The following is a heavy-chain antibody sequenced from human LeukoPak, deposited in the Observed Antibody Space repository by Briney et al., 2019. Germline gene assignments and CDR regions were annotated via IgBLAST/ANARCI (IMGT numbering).Heavy chain of an antibody. J-gene: IGHJ4*02. CDR1: GFTFRSYA. CDR2: ISGSGDTT. CDR3: AKVGARGCSSSTCFIY. V-gene: IGHV3-23*01. D-gene: IGHD2-2*01. Sequence: PGGSLRLSCAASGFTFRSYAMSWVRQAPGKGLEWVSAISGSGDTTYYADSVKGRFTISRDNSKNTLYLQMYSLRPEDTAVYYCAKVGARGCSSSTCFIYWGQGTLVTVSS.